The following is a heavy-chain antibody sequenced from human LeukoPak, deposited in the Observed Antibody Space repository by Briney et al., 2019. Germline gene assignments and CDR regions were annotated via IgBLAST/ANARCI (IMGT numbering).Heavy chain of an antibody. J-gene: IGHJ5*02. CDR3: ARVVWGYCSGGSCYWFDP. D-gene: IGHD2-15*01. CDR1: GGSFSGYY. V-gene: IGHV4-34*01. Sequence: SETLSLTCAVYGGSFSGYYWSWIRQPPGKGLEWIGEINHSGSTNYNPSLKSRVTISVDTSKNQFSLKLSSVTAADTAVYYCARVVWGYCSGGSCYWFDPWGQGTLVTVSS. CDR2: INHSGST.